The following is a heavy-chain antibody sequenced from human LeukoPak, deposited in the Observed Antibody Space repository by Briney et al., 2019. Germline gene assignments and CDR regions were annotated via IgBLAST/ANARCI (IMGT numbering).Heavy chain of an antibody. CDR2: INHSGST. J-gene: IGHJ4*02. CDR1: GESFSGYY. Sequence: SETLSLTCVVYGESFSGYYWTWIRQPPGKGLEWIGGINHSGSTNYNPSLKSRVTISVDTSKNQFSLKLSSVTAADTAVYYCATNYYDSSGYSELGYWGQGTLVTVSS. CDR3: ATNYYDSSGYSELGY. V-gene: IGHV4-34*01. D-gene: IGHD3-22*01.